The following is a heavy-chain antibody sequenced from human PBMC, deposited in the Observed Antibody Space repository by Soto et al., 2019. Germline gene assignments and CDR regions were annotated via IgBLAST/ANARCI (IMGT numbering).Heavy chain of an antibody. Sequence: ASVKVSCKASGYTFTGYYMHWVRQAPGQGLEWMGWINPNSGGTNYEQKFQGRVTMTRGTSISTAYMELSRLRSDDTAVYYCAIGYCSSSSCRFDPWGQGTLVTVSS. CDR1: GYTFTGYY. V-gene: IGHV1-2*02. D-gene: IGHD2-2*01. CDR3: AIGYCSSSSCRFDP. J-gene: IGHJ5*02. CDR2: INPNSGGT.